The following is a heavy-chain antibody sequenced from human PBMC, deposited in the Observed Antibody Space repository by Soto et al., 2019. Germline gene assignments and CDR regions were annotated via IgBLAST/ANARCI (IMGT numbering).Heavy chain of an antibody. CDR2: ISYDGSNK. Sequence: QVQLVESGGGVVQPRRSLRLSCAASGFTFSSYAMHWVRQAPGKGLEWVAVISYDGSNKYYADSVKGRFTISRDNSKNTLYLQMNSLRAEDTAVYYCARDQVGARYYGMDVWGQGTTVTVSS. J-gene: IGHJ6*02. CDR1: GFTFSSYA. D-gene: IGHD3-16*01. CDR3: ARDQVGARYYGMDV. V-gene: IGHV3-30-3*01.